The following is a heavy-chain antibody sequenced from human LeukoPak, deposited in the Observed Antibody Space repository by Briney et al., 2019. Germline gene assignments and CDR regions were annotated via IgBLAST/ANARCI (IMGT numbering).Heavy chain of an antibody. J-gene: IGHJ4*02. V-gene: IGHV1-46*01. CDR1: GYTFTSYY. CDR2: INPSGGST. D-gene: IGHD3-10*01. CDR3: ARDSIHGSGSYTYFDY. Sequence: ASVKVSCKASGYTFTSYYMHWVRQAPGQGLEWMGIINPSGGSTSYAQKFQGRVTMTRDTSISTAYMELSRLRSDDTAVYYCARDSIHGSGSYTYFDYWGQGTLVTVSS.